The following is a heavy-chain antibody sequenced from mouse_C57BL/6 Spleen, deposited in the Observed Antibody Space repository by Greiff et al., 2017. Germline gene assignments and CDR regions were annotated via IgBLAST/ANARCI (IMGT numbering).Heavy chain of an antibody. Sequence: EVKLMESGAELVRPGASVKLSCTASGFNIKDDYMHWVKQRPEQGLEWIGWIDPENGDTEYASKFQGKATITADTSSNTAYLQLSSLTSEDTAVYYCTTGDYYGSSRDFDYWGQGTTLTVSS. CDR2: IDPENGDT. CDR3: TTGDYYGSSRDFDY. V-gene: IGHV14-4*01. J-gene: IGHJ2*01. CDR1: GFNIKDDY. D-gene: IGHD1-1*01.